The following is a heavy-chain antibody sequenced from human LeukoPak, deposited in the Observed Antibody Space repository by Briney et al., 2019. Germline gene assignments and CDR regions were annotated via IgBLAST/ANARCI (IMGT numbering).Heavy chain of an antibody. CDR3: ARGRIAAAGPFGFDY. V-gene: IGHV5-51*01. J-gene: IGHJ4*02. Sequence: GESLKISCKGSGYSFTSYWIGWVRQMPGKGLEWMGIIYPGDSDTRYSPSFQGQVTISADKSISTAYLQWSSLKASDTAMYYCARGRIAAAGPFGFDYWGQGTLVTVSS. CDR1: GYSFTSYW. D-gene: IGHD6-13*01. CDR2: IYPGDSDT.